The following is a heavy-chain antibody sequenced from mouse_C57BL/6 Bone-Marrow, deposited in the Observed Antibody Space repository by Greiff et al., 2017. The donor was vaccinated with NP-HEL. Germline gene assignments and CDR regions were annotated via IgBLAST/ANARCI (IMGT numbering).Heavy chain of an antibody. CDR2: IYPGDGDT. J-gene: IGHJ3*01. V-gene: IGHV1-82*01. CDR1: GYAFSSSW. CDR3: ARSRVLRTWFAY. Sequence: QVQLQQSGPELVKPGASVKISCKASGYAFSSSWMNWVKQRPGKGLEWIGRIYPGDGDTNYNGKFKGKATLSADNASSTAYMQLSSLTSEDSAVYFCARSRVLRTWFAYWGQGTLVTVSA. D-gene: IGHD1-1*01.